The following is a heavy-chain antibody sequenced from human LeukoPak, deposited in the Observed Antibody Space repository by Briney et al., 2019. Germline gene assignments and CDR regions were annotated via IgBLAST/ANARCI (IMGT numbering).Heavy chain of an antibody. CDR1: GFTFSSYT. CDR2: ITNNGVYT. Sequence: GGSLRLSCAASGFTFSSYTMNWVRQAPGKGLEWVSSITNNGVYTYYTDSVKGRFTISRDNANNSLYLQMNSLSAEDTAIYYCARQPQVAHFDYWGQGTLVSVSS. D-gene: IGHD2-15*01. V-gene: IGHV3-21*01. J-gene: IGHJ4*02. CDR3: ARQPQVAHFDY.